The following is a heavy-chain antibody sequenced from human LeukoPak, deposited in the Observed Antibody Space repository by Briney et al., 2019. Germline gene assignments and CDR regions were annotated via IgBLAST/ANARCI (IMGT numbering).Heavy chain of an antibody. CDR1: GGSISSYY. Sequence: PSETLSLTCTVSGGSISSYYWSWIRQPPGKGLEWIGYIYYSGSTNYNPSLKSRVTISVDTSKNQFSLKLSSVTAADTAVYYCARNVVYAFDIWGQGTMVTVSP. J-gene: IGHJ3*02. V-gene: IGHV4-59*01. CDR3: ARNVVYAFDI. CDR2: IYYSGST. D-gene: IGHD1-1*01.